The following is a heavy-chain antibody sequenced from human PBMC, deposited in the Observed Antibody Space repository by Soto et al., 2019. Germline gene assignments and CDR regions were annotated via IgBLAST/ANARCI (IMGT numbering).Heavy chain of an antibody. D-gene: IGHD2-2*01. CDR3: ARDRDGYCSSTTCYSFDY. CDR1: GFTFSSYG. V-gene: IGHV3-30*19. J-gene: IGHJ4*02. CDR2: ISYDGSNK. Sequence: QVQLVESGGGVVQPGRSLRLSCAASGFTFSSYGMHWVRQAPGKGLEWGAVISYDGSNKYYADSVKGRFTISRDNSKNTLYLQMNSLRAEDTSVYYCARDRDGYCSSTTCYSFDYWGQGTLGNGS.